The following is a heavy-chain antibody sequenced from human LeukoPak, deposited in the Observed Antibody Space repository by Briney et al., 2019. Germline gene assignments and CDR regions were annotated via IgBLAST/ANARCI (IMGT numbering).Heavy chain of an antibody. J-gene: IGHJ3*02. CDR1: GFTFTSSA. D-gene: IGHD2-21*01. Sequence: VASVNVSCKASGFTFTSSAMQWVRQARGQRLEWIGWIVVGSGNTNYAQKFQERVTITRDMSTSTAYMELSSLRSEDTAVYYCAAEGAPPSYSDAFDIWGQGTMVTVSS. CDR2: IVVGSGNT. CDR3: AAEGAPPSYSDAFDI. V-gene: IGHV1-58*02.